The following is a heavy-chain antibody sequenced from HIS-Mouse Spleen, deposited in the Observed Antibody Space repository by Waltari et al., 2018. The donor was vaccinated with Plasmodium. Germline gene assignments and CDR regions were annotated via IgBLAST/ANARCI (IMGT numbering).Heavy chain of an antibody. Sequence: QVQLVQSGAEVKKPGASVKVYCKASGYTFTGCYMHWVRPAPGRGLEWMGWINPNSGGTNYAQKFQGRVTMTRDTSISTAYMELSRLRSDDTAVYYCARVLGYKAAAGTFVEYFQHWGQGTLVTVSS. CDR3: ARVLGYKAAAGTFVEYFQH. J-gene: IGHJ1*01. D-gene: IGHD6-13*01. CDR2: INPNSGGT. V-gene: IGHV1-2*02. CDR1: GYTFTGCY.